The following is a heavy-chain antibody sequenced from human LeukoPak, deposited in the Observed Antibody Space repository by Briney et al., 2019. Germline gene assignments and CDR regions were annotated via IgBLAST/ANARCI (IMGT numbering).Heavy chain of an antibody. CDR1: GFTFSSYT. Sequence: GGSLRLSCAASGFTFSSYTMSWVRQAPGKGLEWVSAISGSGGSTYYADSVKGRFTISRDNSKNTLYLQMNSLRAEDTAVYYCAKDDRLMVRGGFDYWGQGTLVTVSS. CDR3: AKDDRLMVRGGFDY. CDR2: ISGSGGST. V-gene: IGHV3-23*01. J-gene: IGHJ4*02. D-gene: IGHD3-10*01.